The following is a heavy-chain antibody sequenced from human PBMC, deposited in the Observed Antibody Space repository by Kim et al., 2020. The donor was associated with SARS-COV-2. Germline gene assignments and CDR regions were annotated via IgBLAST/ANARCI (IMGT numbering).Heavy chain of an antibody. Sequence: GTGRFTLTRDTAKNTLYLQRTSLRAEDTAVYYCASLYYYGSGAGMDVWGQGTTVTVSS. CDR3: ASLYYYGSGAGMDV. J-gene: IGHJ6*02. V-gene: IGHV3-30*07. D-gene: IGHD3-10*01.